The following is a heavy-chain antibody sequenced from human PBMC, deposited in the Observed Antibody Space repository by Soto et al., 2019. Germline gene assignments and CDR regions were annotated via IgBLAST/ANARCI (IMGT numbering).Heavy chain of an antibody. Sequence: EPLPLRADDAGGPISSSNWWSWLPQTPGKGLEWIGEIYHSGSNNYNPSLKSRVTISVDKSKKQFSLKLSSVTAADTAVYYCATSGPPDYYDVVDVWGRGTTAPVS. CDR1: GGPISSSNW. V-gene: IGHV4-4*02. CDR3: ATSGPPDYYDVVDV. CDR2: IYHSGSN. D-gene: IGHD2-2*01. J-gene: IGHJ6*02.